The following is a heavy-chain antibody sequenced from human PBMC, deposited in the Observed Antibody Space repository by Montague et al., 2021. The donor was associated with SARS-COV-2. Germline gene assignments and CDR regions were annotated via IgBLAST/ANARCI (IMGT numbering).Heavy chain of an antibody. CDR1: GGSITSSSYY. J-gene: IGHJ3*02. CDR3: ARQENSSGWFKPDAFDI. V-gene: IGHV4-39*01. Sequence: SETLSLTCTVSGGSITSSSYYWGWLRQPPGKGLDWIGSFYYSGSTYYTPSLKSRVTISADTSKNQFYLKLSSVTAADAAVYYCARQENSSGWFKPDAFDIWGQGTMVTVSS. D-gene: IGHD6-19*01. CDR2: FYYSGST.